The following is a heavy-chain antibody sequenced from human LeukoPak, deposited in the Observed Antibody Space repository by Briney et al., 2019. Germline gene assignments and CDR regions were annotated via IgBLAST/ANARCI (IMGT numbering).Heavy chain of an antibody. J-gene: IGHJ6*02. D-gene: IGHD5-24*01. CDR1: GFTFDDYA. CDR3: AKDISRDGYKVFYYYGMDV. V-gene: IGHV3-43*02. CDR2: ISGDGGST. Sequence: GGSLRLSCAASGFTFDDYAMHWVRQAPGKGLEWVSLISGDGGSTYYADSVKGRFTISRDNSKNSLYLQMNSLRTEDNALYYCAKDISRDGYKVFYYYGMDVWGQGTTVTVSS.